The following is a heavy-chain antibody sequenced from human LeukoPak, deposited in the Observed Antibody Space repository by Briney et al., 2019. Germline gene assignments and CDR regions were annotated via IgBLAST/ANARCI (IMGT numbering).Heavy chain of an antibody. CDR2: IYTSGST. J-gene: IGHJ5*02. D-gene: IGHD3-3*02. CDR3: ARHFSNP. CDR1: GGSISSGSYY. Sequence: PSETLSLTCTVSGGSISSGSYYWSWIRQPAGKGLEWIGRIYTSGSTNYNPSLKSRVTISVDTSKNQFSLKLSSVTAADTAVYYCARHFSNPWGQGTLVTVSS. V-gene: IGHV4-61*02.